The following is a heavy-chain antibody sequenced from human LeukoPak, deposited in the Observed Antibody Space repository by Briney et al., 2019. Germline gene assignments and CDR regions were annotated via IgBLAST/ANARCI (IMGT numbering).Heavy chain of an antibody. CDR3: AKGGAALDY. D-gene: IGHD3-16*01. Sequence: GRSLRLSCAASGFTFSSYDMHWVRQAPGKGLEWVAVISYGGNNKYYADSEKGRFTISRDDSENTLYLQMNSLRPEDTAVYYCAKGGAALDYWGQGTLVTVSS. J-gene: IGHJ4*02. V-gene: IGHV3-30*18. CDR2: ISYGGNNK. CDR1: GFTFSSYD.